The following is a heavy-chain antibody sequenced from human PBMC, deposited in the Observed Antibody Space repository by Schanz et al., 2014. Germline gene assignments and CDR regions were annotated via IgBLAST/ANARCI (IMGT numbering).Heavy chain of an antibody. CDR2: ISSSSSTR. Sequence: EVHLLESGGGLVEPGGSLRLSCAASGITFSSYSMNWVRQAPGKGLEWVSYISSSSSTRYYADSVKGRFTISRDNAKNSLFLQMNSLRAEDTAVYYCLAPDYGMDVWGQGTTVTDSS. CDR3: LAPDYGMDV. CDR1: GITFSSYS. J-gene: IGHJ6*02. V-gene: IGHV3-48*01.